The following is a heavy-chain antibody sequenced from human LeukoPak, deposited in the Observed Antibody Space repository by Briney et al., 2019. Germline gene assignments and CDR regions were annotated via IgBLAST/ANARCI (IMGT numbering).Heavy chain of an antibody. CDR2: ISGSGSDGST. Sequence: TGGSLRLSCAASGFTFSSYGMSWVRQAPGKGLEWVSGISGSGSDGSTYYADSVKGRFTISRDNAKNTLYLQMNSLRAEDTAVYYCARDFMYNVNCAGCWGQGTLVTVSS. CDR1: GFTFSSYG. J-gene: IGHJ4*02. CDR3: ARDFMYNVNCAGC. V-gene: IGHV3-23*01. D-gene: IGHD1-14*01.